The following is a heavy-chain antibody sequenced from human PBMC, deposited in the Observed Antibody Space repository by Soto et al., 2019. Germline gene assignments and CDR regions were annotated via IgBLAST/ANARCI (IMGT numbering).Heavy chain of an antibody. Sequence: QVQLVQSGAEVKKPGSSVKVSCKASGGTFSSYTISWVRQAPGQGLEWMGRIIPILGIANYAQKFQGRVTITEDKSTSTVYMELSSLRSEDTAVYYCASTVTTSYYYYYMAVWGKGTTVTFSS. CDR2: IIPILGIA. J-gene: IGHJ6*03. D-gene: IGHD4-17*01. V-gene: IGHV1-69*02. CDR3: ASTVTTSYYYYYMAV. CDR1: GGTFSSYT.